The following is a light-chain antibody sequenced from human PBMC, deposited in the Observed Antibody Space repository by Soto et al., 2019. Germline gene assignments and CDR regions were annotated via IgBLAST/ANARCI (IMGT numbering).Light chain of an antibody. Sequence: MVLTQSPGTLSLSPGEGATLSGRASQNIKNNFLAWYQQRPGQAPRLLIHAASIRATGTPDRFTGSASGTDFTLIISRLEPEDFAVYYCQQYGTSITFGGGTRVEIK. CDR2: AAS. CDR3: QQYGTSIT. V-gene: IGKV3-20*01. CDR1: QNIKNNF. J-gene: IGKJ4*01.